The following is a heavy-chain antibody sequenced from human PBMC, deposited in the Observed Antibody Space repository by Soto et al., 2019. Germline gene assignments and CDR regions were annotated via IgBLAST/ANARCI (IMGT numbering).Heavy chain of an antibody. CDR2: IRSKAYGGTT. V-gene: IGHV3-49*03. D-gene: IGHD2-15*01. Sequence: GGSLRLSCTASGFNFGDYAMSWFRQAPGKGLEWVGFIRSKAYGGTTEYAAPVKGRFTISRDDSKSIAYLQMNSLKTEDTAVYYCTRDTPPYCSGGSCYSNHAFDYWGQGTLVTVSS. J-gene: IGHJ4*02. CDR3: TRDTPPYCSGGSCYSNHAFDY. CDR1: GFNFGDYA.